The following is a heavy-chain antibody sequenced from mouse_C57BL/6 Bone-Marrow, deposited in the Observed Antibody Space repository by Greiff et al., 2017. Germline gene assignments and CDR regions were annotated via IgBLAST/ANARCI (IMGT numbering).Heavy chain of an antibody. Sequence: EVKLQQSGPELVKPGASVKISCKASGYSFTDYNLNWVKQSNGKGLEWVGVINPNDGTTSDNHKFKGKATLTVDQSSSTAYMQLNSLTSEDSVVYYSFIYTDYAMDNWGQGTSVTVSA. CDR2: INPNDGTT. CDR1: GYSFTDYN. D-gene: IGHD1-1*01. CDR3: FIYTDYAMDN. J-gene: IGHJ4*01. V-gene: IGHV1-39*01.